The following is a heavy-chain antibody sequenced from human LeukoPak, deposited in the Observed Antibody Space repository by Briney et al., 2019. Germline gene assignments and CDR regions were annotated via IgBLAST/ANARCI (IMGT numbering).Heavy chain of an antibody. V-gene: IGHV1-2*02. D-gene: IGHD6-19*01. Sequence: ASVKVSCKASGYTFTGYYMHWVRQAPGQGLEWMGWINPNSGGTNYAQKFQGRVTMTRDTSISTAYMELSRLRSDDTAVYYCVKDSVVVAGLVNYFDYWGQGTLVTVSS. CDR1: GYTFTGYY. J-gene: IGHJ4*02. CDR2: INPNSGGT. CDR3: VKDSVVVAGLVNYFDY.